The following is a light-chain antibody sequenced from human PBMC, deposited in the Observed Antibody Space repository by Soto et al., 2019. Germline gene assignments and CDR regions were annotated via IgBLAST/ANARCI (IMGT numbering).Light chain of an antibody. V-gene: IGKV1-39*01. Sequence: DLPMTPSPSSLSASVGDRVTITCRASQSISSSLNWYQQKPGKAPKLLIYAASSLQSGVPSRFSGSGSGTDFTLTISILQTEDFATYYCQQSYSTSWTFGQGTKVDI. CDR3: QQSYSTSWT. J-gene: IGKJ1*01. CDR1: QSISSS. CDR2: AAS.